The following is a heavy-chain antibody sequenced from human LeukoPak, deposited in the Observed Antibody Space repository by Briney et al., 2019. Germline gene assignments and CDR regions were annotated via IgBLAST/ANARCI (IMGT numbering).Heavy chain of an antibody. CDR1: GGSISSYY. J-gene: IGHJ5*02. Sequence: SGTLSLTCTVSGGSISSYYWSWIRQPPGKGLEWIGYIYYSGSTNYNPSLKSRVTISVDTSKNQFSLKLSSVTTADTAVYYCARGFWSSSAWFDPWGQGTLVTVSS. V-gene: IGHV4-59*01. D-gene: IGHD3-3*01. CDR3: ARGFWSSSAWFDP. CDR2: IYYSGST.